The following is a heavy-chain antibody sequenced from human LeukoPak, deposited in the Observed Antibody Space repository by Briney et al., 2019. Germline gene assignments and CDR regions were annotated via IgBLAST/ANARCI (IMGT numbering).Heavy chain of an antibody. D-gene: IGHD6-13*01. CDR2: INHSGST. V-gene: IGHV4-34*01. Sequence: SETLSLTCAVYGGSFSGYYWSWIRQPPGKGLEWIGEINHSGSTNYNPSLKSRVSISVDTSKNQFSLKLSSVTVADTAVYYCARGRGIAAAGTFDYWGQGTLVTVSS. CDR3: ARGRGIAAAGTFDY. CDR1: GGSFSGYY. J-gene: IGHJ4*02.